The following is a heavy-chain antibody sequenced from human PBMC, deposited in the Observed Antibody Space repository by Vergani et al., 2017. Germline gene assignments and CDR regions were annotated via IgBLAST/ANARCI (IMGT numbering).Heavy chain of an antibody. J-gene: IGHJ3*02. V-gene: IGHV4-34*01. Sequence: QVQLQQWGAGLLKPSETLSLTCAVYGGSFSGYYWSWIRQPPGKGLEWIGEINHSGSTNYNPSLKSRVTISVDTSKNQFSLKLSSVTAADTAVYYCARILTYCGGDCSPGACDIWGQGTMVTVSS. CDR2: INHSGST. CDR1: GGSFSGYY. CDR3: ARILTYCGGDCSPGACDI. D-gene: IGHD2-21*02.